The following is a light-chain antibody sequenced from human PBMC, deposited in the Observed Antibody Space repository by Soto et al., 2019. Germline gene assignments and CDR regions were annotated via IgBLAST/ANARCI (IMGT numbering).Light chain of an antibody. J-gene: IGKJ4*01. Sequence: EIVLTQSPATLSLSPGERATLSCRASQSVNRQLAWYQQKPGQAPRLLIYDAFNRATGIPARFSGSETGTDFTLTISSLEPEDSAVYYCQQRWSWPLTFGGGTKVDTK. CDR1: QSVNRQ. V-gene: IGKV3-11*01. CDR2: DAF. CDR3: QQRWSWPLT.